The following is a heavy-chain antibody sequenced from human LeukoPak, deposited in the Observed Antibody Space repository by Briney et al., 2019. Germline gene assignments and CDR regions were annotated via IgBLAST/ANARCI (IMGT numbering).Heavy chain of an antibody. J-gene: IGHJ4*02. V-gene: IGHV3-23*01. CDR3: ARGGHDFNPFYW. CDR2: IKGSGGDP. D-gene: IGHD2-21*02. Sequence: GGSLRLSCAASGSTFSTYVMGWVRQAPGKGLEWVSSIKGSGGDPLYADSVKGRFTISRDNSKNTLFLQLNSLRAEDSAVYYCARGGHDFNPFYWWGQGTLVTVSS. CDR1: GSTFSTYV.